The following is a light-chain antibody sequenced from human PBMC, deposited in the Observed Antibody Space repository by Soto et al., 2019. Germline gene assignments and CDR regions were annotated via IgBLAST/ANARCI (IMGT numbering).Light chain of an antibody. CDR2: GAS. Sequence: EIVVTQSPGTLSLSPGERATLSCRASQSVSSSYLAWYQQKPGQAPRLLIYGASSRGTGIPDRFSGSGSGTDFTLTMSRLEPEDFAVYYCQQYGSSPPITFGQGTRLEIK. CDR1: QSVSSSY. V-gene: IGKV3-20*01. J-gene: IGKJ5*01. CDR3: QQYGSSPPIT.